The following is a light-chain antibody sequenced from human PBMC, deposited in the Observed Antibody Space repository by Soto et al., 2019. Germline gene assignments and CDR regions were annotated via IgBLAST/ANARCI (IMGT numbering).Light chain of an antibody. CDR2: EGS. Sequence: QSALTQPASVSGSPGQSITISCTGTSSDVGSYNLVSWYQQHPGKASKFIIYEGSKRPSGVSNRFSGSKSANTPSLTIAGLHAEDEADYYCCSYAGSSTFVIFGGGTKLTVL. J-gene: IGLJ2*01. V-gene: IGLV2-23*03. CDR3: CSYAGSSTFVI. CDR1: SSDVGSYNL.